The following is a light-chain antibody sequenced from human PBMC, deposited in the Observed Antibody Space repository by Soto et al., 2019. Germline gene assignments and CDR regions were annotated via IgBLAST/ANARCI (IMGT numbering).Light chain of an antibody. V-gene: IGKV1-39*01. Sequence: DIQMTQSPSSLSVSVGDRVTITCRASQSITNYLNWYQQKPGKATKLLVYAASSLQSGVPSRFKGNGYGTDFTLTIGSLQPEDFATYYGQQSDSYSYSFGQGTKMEI. CDR3: QQSDSYSYS. CDR1: QSITNY. CDR2: AAS. J-gene: IGKJ2*01.